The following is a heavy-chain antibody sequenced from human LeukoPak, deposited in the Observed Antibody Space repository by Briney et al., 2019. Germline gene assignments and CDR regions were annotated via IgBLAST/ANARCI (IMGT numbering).Heavy chain of an antibody. CDR2: ISGSGGST. CDR3: AKDRKGHYYWDAFDI. V-gene: IGHV3-23*01. Sequence: GGSLRLSCAASGFTFSSYAMSWVRQAPGKGLEWVSAISGSGGSTYYADSVKGRFTISRDNSKNMLYLQMNSLRAEDTAVYYCAKDRKGHYYWDAFDIWGQGTMVTVSS. CDR1: GFTFSSYA. J-gene: IGHJ3*02. D-gene: IGHD3-10*01.